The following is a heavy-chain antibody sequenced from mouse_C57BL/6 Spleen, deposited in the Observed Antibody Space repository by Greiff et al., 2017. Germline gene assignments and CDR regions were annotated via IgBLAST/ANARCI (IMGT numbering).Heavy chain of an antibody. CDR3: ARGAVVATCDY. J-gene: IGHJ2*01. Sequence: VKLQQSGAELVKPGASVKISCKASGYAFSSYWMNWVKQRPGKGLEWIGQIYPGDGDTNYNGKFKGKATLTADKSSSTAYMQLSSLTSEDSAVYFCARGAVVATCDYWGQGTTLTVSS. CDR2: IYPGDGDT. V-gene: IGHV1-80*01. CDR1: GYAFSSYW. D-gene: IGHD1-1*01.